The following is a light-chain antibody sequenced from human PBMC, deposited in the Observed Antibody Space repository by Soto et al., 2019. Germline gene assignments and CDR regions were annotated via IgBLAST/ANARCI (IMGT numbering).Light chain of an antibody. CDR3: QQANSFPLT. CDR1: QGIRND. J-gene: IGKJ5*01. CDR2: AAS. Sequence: AIQMTQSPSSLSASVGDRVAITCRASQGIRNDLDWFQQKPGKAPKLLIYAASNLQSGVPARFSGSGSGTDFTLTISSLQPEDFATYYCQQANSFPLTFGQGTRLEI. V-gene: IGKV1-6*01.